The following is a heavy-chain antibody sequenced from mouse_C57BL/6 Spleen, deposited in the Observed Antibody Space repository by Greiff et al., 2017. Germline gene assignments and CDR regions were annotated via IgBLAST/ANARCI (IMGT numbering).Heavy chain of an antibody. J-gene: IGHJ3*01. CDR2: ISYDGSN. V-gene: IGHV3-6*01. CDR1: GYSITSGYY. D-gene: IGHD2-4*01. CDR3: ARDYYDYPWFAY. Sequence: VQLQQSGPGLVKPSQSLSLTCSVTGYSITSGYYWNWIRQFPGNKLEWMGYISYDGSNNYNPSLKNRISITRDTSKNQFFLKLNSVTTEDTATYYCARDYYDYPWFAYWGQGTLVTVSA.